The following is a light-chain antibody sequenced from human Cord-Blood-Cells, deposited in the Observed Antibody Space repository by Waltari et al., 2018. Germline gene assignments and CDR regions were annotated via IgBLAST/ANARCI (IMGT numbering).Light chain of an antibody. CDR2: DVS. V-gene: IGLV2-14*01. CDR3: SSYTSSSTYV. J-gene: IGLJ1*01. CDR1: RIDVGGYNY. Sequence: QSALTQPASVSGSPGQSITISCTGTRIDVGGYNYVSWYQQHPGKAPNLMIYDVSNRPSGVSNRFSGSKSGNTASLTISGLQAEDEADYYCSSYTSSSTYVFGTGTKVTVL.